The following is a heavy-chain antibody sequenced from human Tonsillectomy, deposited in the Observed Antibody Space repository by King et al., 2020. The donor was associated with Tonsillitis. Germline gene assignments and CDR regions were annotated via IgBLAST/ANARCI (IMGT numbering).Heavy chain of an antibody. V-gene: IGHV5-51*01. J-gene: IGHJ4*02. D-gene: IGHD2-2*01. CDR3: VRQGASRGVIDS. CDR1: GFIFTTSW. CDR2: IYPGDSDT. Sequence: QLVQSGAEVKKPGETLRISCTGSGFIFTTSWIAWVRQMPGKGLDWMGIIYPGDSDTRYSPSFQGRITFSADKSITTAYLQWSSLKASDTAMYYCVRQGASRGVIDSWGQGTLVTVSS.